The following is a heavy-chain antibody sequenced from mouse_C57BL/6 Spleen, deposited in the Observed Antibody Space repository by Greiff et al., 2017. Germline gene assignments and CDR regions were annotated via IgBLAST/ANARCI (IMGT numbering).Heavy chain of an antibody. Sequence: VQLQQPGAELVKPGASVKVSCKASGYTFTSYWMPWVKQRPGQGLEWIGRIHPSDSDTNYNQKFKGKATLTVDKSSSTAYMQLSSLTSEDSAVYYCATAGYYGSSGWFGYAMDYWGQGTSVTVSS. CDR3: ATAGYYGSSGWFGYAMDY. V-gene: IGHV1-74*01. D-gene: IGHD1-1*01. CDR1: GYTFTSYW. J-gene: IGHJ4*01. CDR2: IHPSDSDT.